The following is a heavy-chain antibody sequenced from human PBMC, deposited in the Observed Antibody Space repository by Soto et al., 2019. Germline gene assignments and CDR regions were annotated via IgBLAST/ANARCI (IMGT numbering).Heavy chain of an antibody. Sequence: QVQLVESGGGVVQPGKSLRLSCAASGFTFTNYGMLWVRQAPGRGLEWLAIISYDASNKYYADSVKGRFTISRDNSKNTFYLQMNSLRAEDTAVYYCAKDRAAGVSPFDFWGLGAQVTVSS. CDR2: ISYDASNK. D-gene: IGHD2-8*01. CDR3: AKDRAAGVSPFDF. CDR1: GFTFTNYG. J-gene: IGHJ4*02. V-gene: IGHV3-30*18.